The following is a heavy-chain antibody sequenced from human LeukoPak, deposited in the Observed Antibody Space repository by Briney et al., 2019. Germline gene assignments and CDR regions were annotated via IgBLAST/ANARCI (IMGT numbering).Heavy chain of an antibody. CDR1: GFTFSNYS. CDR2: INRDGSTT. V-gene: IGHV3-74*01. D-gene: IGHD3-10*01. CDR3: ARDRKSGESSEIDF. Sequence: GGSLRLSCAASGFTFSNYSLHWVRQAPGKGLVWVSRINRDGSTTNYADSVKGRFTVSRDNAKNTLNLQMNSLRAEDTAVYYCARDRKSGESSEIDFWGQGTLVTVSS. J-gene: IGHJ4*02.